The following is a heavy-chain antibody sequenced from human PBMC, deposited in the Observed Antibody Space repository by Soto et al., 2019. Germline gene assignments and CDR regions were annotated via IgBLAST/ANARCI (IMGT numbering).Heavy chain of an antibody. CDR1: GYTFTSYG. J-gene: IGHJ6*02. V-gene: IGHV1-18*04. Sequence: QVQLVHSGAEVKKPGASVKVSCKASGYTFTSYGISWVRQAPGQGLEWMGWISTYNGNTKYAQNLQGRVTMTTDTSPSTAYMELRSLRSDDTAVYYCARENWDYGMDVWGQGTTVTVSS. CDR3: ARENWDYGMDV. D-gene: IGHD7-27*01. CDR2: ISTYNGNT.